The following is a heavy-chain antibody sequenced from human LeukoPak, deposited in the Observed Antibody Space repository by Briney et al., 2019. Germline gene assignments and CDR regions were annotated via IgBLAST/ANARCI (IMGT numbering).Heavy chain of an antibody. Sequence: SETLSLTCAVYGGSFSGYYWSWIRQPPGKGLEWIGEINHSGSTNYNPSLKSRVTISVGTSKNQFSLKLSSVTAADTAVYYCARGYDSSSLYFDYWGQGTLVTVSS. D-gene: IGHD3-22*01. CDR2: INHSGST. J-gene: IGHJ4*02. V-gene: IGHV4-34*01. CDR1: GGSFSGYY. CDR3: ARGYDSSSLYFDY.